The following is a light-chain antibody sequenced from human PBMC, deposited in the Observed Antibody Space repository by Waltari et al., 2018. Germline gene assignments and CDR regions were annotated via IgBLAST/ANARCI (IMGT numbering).Light chain of an antibody. CDR1: QDISNY. Sequence: DIQLTQSPSSLSASVGARVTITCQASQDISNYLYWYQQKPGKAPKLLIYDASNLETGVPSRFSGSGSGTDFTFTISSLQPEDIATYYWQQYDNLPITFGQGTRLEIK. CDR2: DAS. CDR3: QQYDNLPIT. V-gene: IGKV1-33*01. J-gene: IGKJ5*01.